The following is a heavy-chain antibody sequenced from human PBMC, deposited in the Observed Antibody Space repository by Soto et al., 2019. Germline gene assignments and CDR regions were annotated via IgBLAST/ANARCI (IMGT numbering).Heavy chain of an antibody. J-gene: IGHJ4*02. CDR1: GDTFNSHS. CDR3: ATAASTFGAASDY. Sequence: QVQLVQSGAEVKKPGSSVKVSCKASGDTFNSHSFTWVRQAPGQGLEWMGRIIPFIGTESYAQKFTDRITVSADTYTGAVYLELHSLRPVDTAMSYCATAASTFGAASDYWWQGTLVSVSS. D-gene: IGHD3-3*01. V-gene: IGHV1-69*08. CDR2: IIPFIGTE.